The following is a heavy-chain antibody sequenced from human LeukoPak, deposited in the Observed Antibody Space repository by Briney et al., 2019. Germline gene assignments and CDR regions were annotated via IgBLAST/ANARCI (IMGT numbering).Heavy chain of an antibody. Sequence: SETLSLTCTVSGDSITTYYWSWIRQPPGKRLEWIGYIYDSGNTNYNPSLKSRITISLDASRNQFSLRLSSVTAADTAVYYCAREDSYGDYDFYYYMDVWGKGTTVTVSS. V-gene: IGHV4-59*12. J-gene: IGHJ6*03. D-gene: IGHD4-17*01. CDR2: IYDSGNT. CDR1: GDSITTYY. CDR3: AREDSYGDYDFYYYMDV.